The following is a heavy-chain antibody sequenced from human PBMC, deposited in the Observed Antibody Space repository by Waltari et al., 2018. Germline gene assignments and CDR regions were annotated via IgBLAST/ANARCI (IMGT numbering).Heavy chain of an antibody. V-gene: IGHV4-39*01. D-gene: IGHD1-1*01. Sequence: QLQLQESGPGLVKPSETLSLTCPVSGGSISRSSYYWGWIRQPPGKGLEWIGSIYYSGSTYYNPSLKSRVTISVDTSKNQFSLKLSSVTAADTAVYYCARLRFSTNWNDDYWGQGTLVTVSP. CDR1: GGSISRSSYY. CDR3: ARLRFSTNWNDDY. J-gene: IGHJ4*02. CDR2: IYYSGST.